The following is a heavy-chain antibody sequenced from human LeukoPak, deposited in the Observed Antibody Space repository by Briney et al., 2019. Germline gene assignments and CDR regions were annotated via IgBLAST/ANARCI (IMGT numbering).Heavy chain of an antibody. D-gene: IGHD2-2*01. CDR3: ARVEGPVKVFDY. Sequence: SETLSLTCTVSGGSISSGDYYWSWIRQPPGKGLEWIEYIYYSGSTYDNPSLKSRVTISVDTSKNQFSLKLSSVTAADTAVYYCARVEGPVKVFDYWGQGTLVTVSS. CDR2: IYYSGST. J-gene: IGHJ4*02. V-gene: IGHV4-30-4*01. CDR1: GGSISSGDYY.